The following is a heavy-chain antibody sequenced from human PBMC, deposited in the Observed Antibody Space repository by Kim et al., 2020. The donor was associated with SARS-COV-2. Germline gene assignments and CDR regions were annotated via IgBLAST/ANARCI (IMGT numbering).Heavy chain of an antibody. Sequence: GGSLRLSCAASGFTFADYSMHWVRQAPGKGLEWVSGISWNRGSIAYADSVKGRFTISRDNAKNSLYLQMNSLRAEDTALYFCVKEPHSSSWYGGGYGMEGCGHGTTVTVSS. J-gene: IGHJ6*02. D-gene: IGHD6-13*01. CDR3: VKEPHSSSWYGGGYGMEG. V-gene: IGHV3-9*01. CDR1: GFTFADYS. CDR2: ISWNRGSI.